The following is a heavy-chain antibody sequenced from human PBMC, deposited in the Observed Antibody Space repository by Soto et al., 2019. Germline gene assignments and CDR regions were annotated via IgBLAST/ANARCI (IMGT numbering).Heavy chain of an antibody. CDR1: GFTFSSYA. J-gene: IGHJ4*02. Sequence: EVQLLESGGGLVQPGGPLRLSCAASGFTFSSYAMSWVRQAPGKGLEWVSAISGSGGSTYYADSVKGRFTISRDNSKNTLYLQMNSLRAEDTAVYYCAKGTYYDILTGYRTMDYWGQGTLVTVSS. V-gene: IGHV3-23*01. CDR3: AKGTYYDILTGYRTMDY. CDR2: ISGSGGST. D-gene: IGHD3-9*01.